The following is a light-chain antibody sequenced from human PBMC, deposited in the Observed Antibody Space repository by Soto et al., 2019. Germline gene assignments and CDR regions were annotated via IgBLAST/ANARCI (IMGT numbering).Light chain of an antibody. CDR2: EAG. Sequence: QSALTQPPSASGSPGQSVAISCTGTSSDTSAYNYVSWYQQHPGKAPKLLIFEAGKRPSGVPDRFSGSKSGNTASLTVSGLLAEDEAVYYCRSYADNTVVFGGGTKLTVL. CDR3: RSYADNTVV. J-gene: IGLJ2*01. CDR1: SSDTSAYNY. V-gene: IGLV2-8*01.